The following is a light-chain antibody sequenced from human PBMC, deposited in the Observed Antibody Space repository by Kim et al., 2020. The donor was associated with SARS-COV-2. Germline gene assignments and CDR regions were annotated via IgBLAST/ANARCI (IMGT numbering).Light chain of an antibody. Sequence: SQREGATLSCRASRGVFSSSFAWCLQRPGQAPRLLISGASSRATGIPDRFSGSGCGTDFTLTINRLEPEDFAVYSCQQYGSSPWTFGQGTKVDIK. CDR1: RGVFSSS. J-gene: IGKJ1*01. V-gene: IGKV3-20*01. CDR3: QQYGSSPWT. CDR2: GAS.